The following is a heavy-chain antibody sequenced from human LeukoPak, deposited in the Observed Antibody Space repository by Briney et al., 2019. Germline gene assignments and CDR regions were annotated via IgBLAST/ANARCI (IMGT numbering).Heavy chain of an antibody. CDR1: GSTFSSYA. CDR3: AKHNYDILTGFDY. CDR2: ISGSGGST. J-gene: IGHJ4*02. Sequence: PGGSLRLSCAASGSTFSSYAMSWVRQAPGKGLEWVSAISGSGGSTYYADSVKGRFTISRDNSKNTLYLQMNSLRAEDTAVYYCAKHNYDILTGFDYWGQGTLVTVSS. D-gene: IGHD3-9*01. V-gene: IGHV3-23*01.